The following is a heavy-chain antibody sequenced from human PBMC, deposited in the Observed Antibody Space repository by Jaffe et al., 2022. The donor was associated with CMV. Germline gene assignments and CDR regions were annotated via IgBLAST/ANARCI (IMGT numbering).Heavy chain of an antibody. V-gene: IGHV4-39*01. CDR2: MHYNGNT. CDR1: GGSISNNYDY. Sequence: QLQLQESDPGVVKPSETLSLTCTVSGGSISNNYDYWGWIRQPPGKGLEYIGSMHYNGNTDYNPSLSSRTIISVDASEKQFSLKLRFVTAADTAVYYCARLGYCSSTNCYISSWGQGTLVTVSS. D-gene: IGHD2-2*01. J-gene: IGHJ5*02. CDR3: ARLGYCSSTNCYISS.